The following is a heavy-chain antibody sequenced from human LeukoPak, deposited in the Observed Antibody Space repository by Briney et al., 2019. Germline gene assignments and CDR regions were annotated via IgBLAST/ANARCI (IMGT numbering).Heavy chain of an antibody. J-gene: IGHJ3*02. CDR1: GYSISSGYY. Sequence: SETLSLTCAVSGYSISSGYYWGWIRQPPGKGLEWIGSIYHSGSTYYNPSLKSRVTISVDTSKNQFSLKLSSVTAADTAVYYCATQGENGGSGYYWAFDIWGQGTMVTVSS. D-gene: IGHD3-22*01. V-gene: IGHV4-38-2*01. CDR3: ATQGENGGSGYYWAFDI. CDR2: IYHSGST.